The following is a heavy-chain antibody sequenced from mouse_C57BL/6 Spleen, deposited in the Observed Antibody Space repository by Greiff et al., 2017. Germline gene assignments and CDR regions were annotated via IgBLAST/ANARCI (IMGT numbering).Heavy chain of an antibody. J-gene: IGHJ1*03. CDR1: GFSLTSYG. Sequence: QVQLQQSGPGLVQPSQSLSITCTVSGFSLTSYGVHWVRQSPGKGLEWLGVIWRGGSTDYNAAFMSRLSITKDNSKSQVFFKMNSLQADDTAIYYCAKNRDGSSSNWYFDVWGTGTTVTVSS. CDR3: AKNRDGSSSNWYFDV. D-gene: IGHD1-1*01. CDR2: IWRGGST. V-gene: IGHV2-5*01.